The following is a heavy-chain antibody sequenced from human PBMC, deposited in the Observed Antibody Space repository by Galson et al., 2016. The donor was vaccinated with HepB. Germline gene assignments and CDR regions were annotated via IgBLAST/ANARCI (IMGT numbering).Heavy chain of an antibody. J-gene: IGHJ6*02. V-gene: IGHV1-69*04. CDR2: IIPILGIA. Sequence: SCKASGGTFSSYAISWVRQAPGQGLEWMGRIIPILGIANYAQKFQVRVPITADKSTSRAYMELSSLRSEEPAVYYCSRDKVAPRSYGRYYYDGMDVLGQGTTVTVTS. CDR1: GGTFSSYA. D-gene: IGHD5-18*01. CDR3: SRDKVAPRSYGRYYYDGMDV.